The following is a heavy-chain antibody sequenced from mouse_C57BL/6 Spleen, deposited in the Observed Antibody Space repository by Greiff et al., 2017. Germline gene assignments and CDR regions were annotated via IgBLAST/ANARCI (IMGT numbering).Heavy chain of an antibody. CDR3: ARQNSNYFDY. D-gene: IGHD2-5*01. Sequence: EVQLVESGGDLVKPGGSLKLSCAASGFTFSSYGMSWVRQTPDKRLEWVANISSGGSYTYYPDSVKGRFTISSDNAKNTLYMQMSSLKSEDTAMYYCARQNSNYFDYWGQGTTLTVSS. J-gene: IGHJ2*01. CDR2: ISSGGSYT. V-gene: IGHV5-6*01. CDR1: GFTFSSYG.